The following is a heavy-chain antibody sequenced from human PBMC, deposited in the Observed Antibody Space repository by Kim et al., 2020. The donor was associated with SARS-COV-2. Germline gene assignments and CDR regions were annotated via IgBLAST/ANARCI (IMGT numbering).Heavy chain of an antibody. V-gene: IGHV3-30*07. Sequence: VRGRFPIPRDNSKNTLFRQMNSLRAEDTAVYYCARDRLLWFGELSHYFDSWGQGTLVTVSS. J-gene: IGHJ4*02. D-gene: IGHD3-10*01. CDR3: ARDRLLWFGELSHYFDS.